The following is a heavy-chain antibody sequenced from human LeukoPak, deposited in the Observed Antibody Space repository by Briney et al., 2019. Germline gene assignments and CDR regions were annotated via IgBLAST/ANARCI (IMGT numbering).Heavy chain of an antibody. CDR1: GFTVSSTY. CDR2: IYSDGTT. V-gene: IGHV3-53*01. Sequence: GGSLRLFCAPSGFTVSSTYMSWVRQAPGKGLEWVSLIYSDGTTFYADSVKGRFAISTDNSKNTLYLQMSSLRAEDTAVYYCARDSSSFPNYFDYWGPGTLITVSS. D-gene: IGHD3-3*02. CDR3: ARDSSSFPNYFDY. J-gene: IGHJ4*02.